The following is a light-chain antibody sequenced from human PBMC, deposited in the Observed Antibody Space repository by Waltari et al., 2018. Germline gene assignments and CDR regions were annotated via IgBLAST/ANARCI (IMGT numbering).Light chain of an antibody. CDR2: TAS. Sequence: DIQLTPFPSSLSASVGDSVTLTCRASQTINVYLNWYQQTSGRAPKLLIHTASVLHNVVPARFRGSGSTTDFTLTITSVQPDDFATYYCQQTNSAPYTFGQGTTLDIK. CDR3: QQTNSAPYT. CDR1: QTINVY. V-gene: IGKV1-39*01. J-gene: IGKJ2*01.